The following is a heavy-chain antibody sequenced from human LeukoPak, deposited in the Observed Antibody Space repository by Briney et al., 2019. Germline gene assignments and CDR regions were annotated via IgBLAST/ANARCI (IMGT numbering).Heavy chain of an antibody. CDR1: GGSISSYY. J-gene: IGHJ4*02. D-gene: IGHD3-9*01. CDR2: IFYSGST. Sequence: SETLSLTCTVSGGSISSYYWSWIRQPPGKGLEWIGYIFYSGSTNYNPSLKSRVTISVDTSKNQFSLKLSSVTAADTAVYYCAGADSYYDILTGYDSWGQGTLVTVSS. V-gene: IGHV4-59*01. CDR3: AGADSYYDILTGYDS.